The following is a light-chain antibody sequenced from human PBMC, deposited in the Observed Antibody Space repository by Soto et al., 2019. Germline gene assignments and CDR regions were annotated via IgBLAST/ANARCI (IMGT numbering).Light chain of an antibody. J-gene: IGKJ1*01. Sequence: DIQMTQAPSTLSASVGDRATITCRASQSINAWLAWYQQKPGKAPKLLIYDVSTLDSGVPSRFSGSASGTEFTLTINSLQPDDFATYYCQQYKSYWTFGQGTKVDIK. CDR2: DVS. V-gene: IGKV1-5*01. CDR3: QQYKSYWT. CDR1: QSINAW.